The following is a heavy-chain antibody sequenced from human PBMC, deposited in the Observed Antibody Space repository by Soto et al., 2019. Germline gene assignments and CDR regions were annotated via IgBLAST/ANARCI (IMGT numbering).Heavy chain of an antibody. CDR2: IGTTGDT. D-gene: IGHD5-18*01. CDR1: GFTFSRFD. J-gene: IGHJ6*03. CDR3: ARGGDTSIYFMDV. V-gene: IGHV3-13*01. Sequence: EVQLVESGGGLVQPGGSLRLSCAASGFTFSRFDMHWVRQATGKGLEWVSSIGTTGDTYYPGSVKGRFTISRENAKNSLYLEMNSLRDGDTAVYYCARGGDTSIYFMDVWGKGTTVTVSS.